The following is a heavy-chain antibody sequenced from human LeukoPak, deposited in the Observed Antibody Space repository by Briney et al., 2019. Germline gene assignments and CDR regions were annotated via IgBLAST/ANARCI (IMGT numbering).Heavy chain of an antibody. CDR1: GLMFSTSG. D-gene: IGHD3-10*02. CDR3: ARGSGAAKIGQMLNY. J-gene: IGHJ4*02. Sequence: GGSLRLSCAASGLMFSTSGMHWVRQAPGKGLEWVAFIQYDGSEIYYADSLKGRFTISRDNSKNTLYLQMNSLRAEDTAVFYCARGSGAAKIGQMLNYWGQGTLVTVSS. V-gene: IGHV3-30*02. CDR2: IQYDGSEI.